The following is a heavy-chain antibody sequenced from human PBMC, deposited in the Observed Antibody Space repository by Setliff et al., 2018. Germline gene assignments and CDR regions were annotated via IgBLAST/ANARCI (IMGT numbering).Heavy chain of an antibody. V-gene: IGHV4-39*01. CDR1: GFSINSGTHF. D-gene: IGHD1-1*01. CDR2: IHYSGNT. Sequence: PSETLSLTCTVSGFSINSGTHFWGWIRQPPGKGLEWIGRIHYSGNTYSNASLARRLTISVDTAKNQFSLKLTSVTDADTAVYYCARTGTYRYFDYWGQGTRVTVSS. CDR3: ARTGTYRYFDY. J-gene: IGHJ4*02.